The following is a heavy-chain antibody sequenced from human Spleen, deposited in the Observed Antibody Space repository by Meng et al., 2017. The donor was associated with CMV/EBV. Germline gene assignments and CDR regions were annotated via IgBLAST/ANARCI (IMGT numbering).Heavy chain of an antibody. Sequence: ASVKVSCKTSGYTFINYAFSWVRQAPGQGFEWLGWISTYNGDTKYAQNFQGRITMTTDSSTTTAHLELMSLRSDDTAVYYCARDRGTCDYWGQGTLVTVSS. CDR1: GYTFINYA. J-gene: IGHJ4*02. V-gene: IGHV1-18*01. D-gene: IGHD3-10*01. CDR3: ARDRGTCDY. CDR2: ISTYNGDT.